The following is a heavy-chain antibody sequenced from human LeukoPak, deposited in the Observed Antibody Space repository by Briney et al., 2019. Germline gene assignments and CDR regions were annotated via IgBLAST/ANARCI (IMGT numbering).Heavy chain of an antibody. CDR3: ASVEMATVAIDY. J-gene: IGHJ4*02. Sequence: PGGSLRLSCTASGFTFSTYAMGWARQAPGKGLEWIGYIYYTGSTNYNPSLKSRVTISGDTSKNQFYLKLSSVTAADTAVYYCASVEMATVAIDYWGQGTLVTVSS. CDR2: IYYTGST. D-gene: IGHD5-24*01. CDR1: GFTFSTYA. V-gene: IGHV4-59*01.